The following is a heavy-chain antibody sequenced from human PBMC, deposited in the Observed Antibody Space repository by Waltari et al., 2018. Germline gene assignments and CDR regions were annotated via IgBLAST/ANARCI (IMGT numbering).Heavy chain of an antibody. D-gene: IGHD6-19*01. CDR3: ARGQVAASYAFDI. V-gene: IGHV4-34*01. CDR2: SNHSGST. Sequence: QVQLQQWGAGLLKPSETLSLTCAVYGGSFSGYYWSWIRQPPGKGLEWIGESNHSGSTNYNPSLKSRVTISVDTSKNQFSLKLSSVTAADTAVYDWARGQVAASYAFDIWGQGTMVTVSS. CDR1: GGSFSGYY. J-gene: IGHJ3*02.